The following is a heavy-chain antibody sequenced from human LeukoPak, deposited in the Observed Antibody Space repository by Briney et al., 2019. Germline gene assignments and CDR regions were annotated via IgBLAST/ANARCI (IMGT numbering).Heavy chain of an antibody. J-gene: IGHJ4*02. CDR2: ISWNSGSI. CDR3: AKEADYYDSSGYDY. D-gene: IGHD3-22*01. Sequence: GGSLGLSCAASGFTFDDYAMHWVRQAPGKGLEWVSGISWNSGSIGYADSVKGRFTISRDNAKNSLYLQMNSLRAEDTALYYCAKEADYYDSSGYDYWGQGTLVTVSS. CDR1: GFTFDDYA. V-gene: IGHV3-9*01.